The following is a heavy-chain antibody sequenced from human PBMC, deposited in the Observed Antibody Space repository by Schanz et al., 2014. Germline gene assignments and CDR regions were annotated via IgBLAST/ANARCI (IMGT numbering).Heavy chain of an antibody. CDR3: ARDGAELYYFDD. J-gene: IGHJ4*02. Sequence: DVQLVDSGGGLVQPGGSLRLSCAASGFTVSNSYIHWVRQAPGKGLEWVSSISSTSSYIFYADSVKGRFTISRDNAKNSLYLQMNSLRAEDTAVFYCARDGAELYYFDDWGQGTLVAVSS. CDR2: ISSTSSYI. V-gene: IGHV3-21*01. CDR1: GFTVSNSY. D-gene: IGHD1-1*01.